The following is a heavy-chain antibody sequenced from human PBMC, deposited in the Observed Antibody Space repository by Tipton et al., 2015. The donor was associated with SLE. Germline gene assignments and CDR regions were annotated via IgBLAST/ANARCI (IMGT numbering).Heavy chain of an antibody. CDR2: INHSGST. J-gene: IGHJ2*01. D-gene: IGHD6-19*01. CDR1: GGSFSSYY. V-gene: IGHV4-34*01. CDR3: ARGREQWLEWYFDL. Sequence: LRLSCAVYGGSFSSYYWSWIRQPPGKGLEWIGEINHSGSTNYNPSLKSRVTISVDTSKNQFSLKLSSVTAADTAVYYCARGREQWLEWYFDLWGRGTLVTVSS.